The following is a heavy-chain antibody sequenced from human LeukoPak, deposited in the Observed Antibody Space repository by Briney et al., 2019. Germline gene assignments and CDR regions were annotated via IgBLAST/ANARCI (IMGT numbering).Heavy chain of an antibody. CDR2: ISAYNGNT. D-gene: IGHD3-10*01. CDR3: ARDPRFGELYGMDV. J-gene: IGHJ6*02. Sequence: ASVKVSCKASGYTFTSYGISWVRQAPGQGLEWMGWISAYNGNTNYAQKLQDRVTMTTDTSTSTVYMELRSLRPDDTAVYYCARDPRFGELYGMDVWGQGTTVTVSS. CDR1: GYTFTSYG. V-gene: IGHV1-18*01.